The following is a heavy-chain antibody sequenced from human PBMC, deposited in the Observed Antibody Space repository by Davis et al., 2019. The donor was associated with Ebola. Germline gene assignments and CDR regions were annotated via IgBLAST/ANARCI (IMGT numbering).Heavy chain of an antibody. V-gene: IGHV3-49*04. CDR2: IRSKAYGGTT. D-gene: IGHD3/OR15-3a*01. Sequence: GESLKISCTASGFTFGDYAMSWVRQAPGKGLEWVGFIRSKAYGGTTEYAASVKGRFTISRDDSKSIAYLQMNSLKTEDTAVYYCASGDGRGRSYDMDVWGQGTTVTVSS. J-gene: IGHJ6*02. CDR3: ASGDGRGRSYDMDV. CDR1: GFTFGDYA.